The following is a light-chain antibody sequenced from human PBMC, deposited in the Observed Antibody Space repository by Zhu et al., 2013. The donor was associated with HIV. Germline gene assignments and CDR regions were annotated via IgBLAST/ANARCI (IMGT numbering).Light chain of an antibody. CDR2: ETS. CDR3: QQYGSSPLT. Sequence: DIVLTQSPGTLSLSPGDTATLSCRASQSVSSSFLAWYQQKPGQPPRLLMYETSTRAAGIPARFSGSGSVRDFTLTITGLEPEDFAVYYCQQYGSSPLTFGGGPTMEIK. V-gene: IGKV3-20*01. CDR1: QSVSSSF. J-gene: IGKJ4*01.